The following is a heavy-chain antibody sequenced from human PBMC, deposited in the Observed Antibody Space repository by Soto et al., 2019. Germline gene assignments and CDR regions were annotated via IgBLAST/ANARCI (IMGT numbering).Heavy chain of an antibody. D-gene: IGHD2-2*01. J-gene: IGHJ4*02. CDR1: GYSISSSNW. CDR2: IYYSGST. Sequence: QVQLQESGPGLVKPSDTLSLTCAVSGYSISSSNWWGWIRQPPGKGLEWIGYIYYSGSTYYNPSLKSRVTKSVDTSKNQFSLKLRSVTAVDTAVYYCARSGYCSSTSCYAGAQEFDYWGQGTLVTVSS. V-gene: IGHV4-28*01. CDR3: ARSGYCSSTSCYAGAQEFDY.